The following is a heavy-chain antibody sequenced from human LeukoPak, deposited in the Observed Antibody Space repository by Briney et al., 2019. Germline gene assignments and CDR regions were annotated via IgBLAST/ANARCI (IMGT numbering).Heavy chain of an antibody. V-gene: IGHV3-53*01. Sequence: GGSLRLSCTASGFTVSSNYMSWVRQAPGKGLEWVSVIYSGGSTYYADSVKGRFTISRDNSKNTLYLQMNSLRAEDTAVYYCARDSFTDTGTNDCWGQGSLVTVSS. D-gene: IGHD1-7*01. CDR1: GFTVSSNY. J-gene: IGHJ4*02. CDR3: ARDSFTDTGTNDC. CDR2: IYSGGST.